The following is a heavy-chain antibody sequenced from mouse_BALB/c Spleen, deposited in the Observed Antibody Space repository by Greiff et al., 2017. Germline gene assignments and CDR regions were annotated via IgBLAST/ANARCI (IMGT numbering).Heavy chain of an antibody. J-gene: IGHJ2*01. CDR2: INPYNDGT. CDR1: GYTFTSYV. V-gene: IGHV1-14*01. CDR3: ARFGYDYDRDY. D-gene: IGHD2-4*01. Sequence: EVKLMESGPELVKPGASVKMSCKASGYTFTSYVMHWVKQKPGQGLEWIGYINPYNDGTKYNEKFKGKATLTSDKSSSTAYMELSSLTSEDSAVYYCARFGYDYDRDYWGQGTTLTVSS.